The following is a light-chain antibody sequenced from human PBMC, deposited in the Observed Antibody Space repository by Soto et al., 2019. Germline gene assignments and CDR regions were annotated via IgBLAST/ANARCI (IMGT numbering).Light chain of an antibody. J-gene: IGKJ1*01. Sequence: EIVLAQSPGALSLSPGERATLSCRASQSVSSSYLAWYQQKPGQAPRLLIYGASSRATGIPDRFSGSGSGTDFTLTISSLQPEDFATYYCLLDFSYFWAFGQGTKV. CDR3: LLDFSYFWA. CDR1: QSVSSSY. CDR2: GAS. V-gene: IGKV3-20*01.